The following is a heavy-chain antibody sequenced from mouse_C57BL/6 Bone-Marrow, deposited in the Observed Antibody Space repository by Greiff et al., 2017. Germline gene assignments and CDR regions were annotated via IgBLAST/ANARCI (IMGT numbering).Heavy chain of an antibody. Sequence: QVQLQQSGAELVRPGASVTLSCKASGYTFTDYEMHWVKQTPVHGLEWIGAIGPETGDTAYNQKFKGKAILTADKSTSTAYMELRSLRSEDSAVYYCTRDGRYFDYWGQGTLLTVSS. V-gene: IGHV1-15*01. CDR3: TRDGRYFDY. D-gene: IGHD2-3*01. J-gene: IGHJ2*01. CDR2: IGPETGDT. CDR1: GYTFTDYE.